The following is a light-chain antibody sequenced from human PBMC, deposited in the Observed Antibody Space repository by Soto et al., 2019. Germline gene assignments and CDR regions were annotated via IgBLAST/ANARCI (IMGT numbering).Light chain of an antibody. CDR2: GAS. V-gene: IGKV1-6*01. CDR3: LQDYNHPYT. CDR1: QGIRND. Sequence: AIQMTKSPSSLSASVGDRVTITCRASQGIRNDLGWYQQKPGKAPKLLIYGASSLQSGVPSRFAGSGSGTDFSLTISSLQPEDFATYYCLQDYNHPYTFGQGTKLEIK. J-gene: IGKJ2*01.